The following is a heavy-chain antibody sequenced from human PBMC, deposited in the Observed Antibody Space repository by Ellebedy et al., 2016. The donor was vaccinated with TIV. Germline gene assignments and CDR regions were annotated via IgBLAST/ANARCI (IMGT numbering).Heavy chain of an antibody. Sequence: AASVKVSCKASGYTFTSYAMHWVRQAPGQRLEWMGWINAGNGNTKYSQKFQGRVTITRDTSASTAYMELSSLRSEDTAVYYCAGKEGGVEQWLRGSFDYWGQGTLVTVSS. D-gene: IGHD6-19*01. J-gene: IGHJ4*02. V-gene: IGHV1-3*01. CDR3: AGKEGGVEQWLRGSFDY. CDR1: GYTFTSYA. CDR2: INAGNGNT.